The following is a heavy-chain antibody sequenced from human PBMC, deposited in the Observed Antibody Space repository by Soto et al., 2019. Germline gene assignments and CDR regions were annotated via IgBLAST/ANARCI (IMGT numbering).Heavy chain of an antibody. D-gene: IGHD6-13*01. V-gene: IGHV4-4*02. CDR1: GGSISNGDW. CDR3: ARDQGSPCGY. CDR2: IHQSGST. J-gene: IGHJ4*02. Sequence: QVQLQESGPGLVRPSVTVSLTCAVSGGSISNGDWRSWVRQPEGKGLEWIGEIHQSGSTNYNPSLNSRVTMSVVPSNNLVSRTMHSVTAADTAFYYFARDQGSPCGYWGQGTLVSVSS.